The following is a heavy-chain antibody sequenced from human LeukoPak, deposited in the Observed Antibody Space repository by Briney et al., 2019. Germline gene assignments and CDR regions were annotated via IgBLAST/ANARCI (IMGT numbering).Heavy chain of an antibody. CDR2: INSDGSST. J-gene: IGHJ4*02. D-gene: IGHD1-26*01. CDR3: AGERDSGSYRDDY. Sequence: GGSLRLSCAASGFTFSSHWMHWVRQVPGKGLVWVSRINSDGSSTTYADSVKGRFTISRDNANNTLYLQMDSLRAEDTAVYYCAGERDSGSYRDDYWGQGTLVTV. V-gene: IGHV3-74*01. CDR1: GFTFSSHW.